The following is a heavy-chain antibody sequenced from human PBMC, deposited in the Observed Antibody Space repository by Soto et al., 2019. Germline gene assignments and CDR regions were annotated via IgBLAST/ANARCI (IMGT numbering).Heavy chain of an antibody. CDR1: GFTFSSYG. CDR2: IWYDGSNK. J-gene: IGHJ6*02. D-gene: IGHD1-26*01. CDR3: ARSLGATITYYYYYYGMDV. Sequence: QVQLVESGGGVVQPGRSLRLSCAASGFTFSSYGMHWVRQAPGKGLEWVAVIWYDGSNKYYADSVKGRFTISRDNSKNTLYLQMNSLRAEDTAVYYCARSLGATITYYYYYYGMDVWGQGTTVTVSS. V-gene: IGHV3-33*01.